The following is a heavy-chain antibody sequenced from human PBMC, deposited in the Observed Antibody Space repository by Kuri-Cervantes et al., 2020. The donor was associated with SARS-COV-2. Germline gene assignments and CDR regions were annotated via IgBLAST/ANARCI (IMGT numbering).Heavy chain of an antibody. CDR2: IVVGSGNT. V-gene: IGHV1-58*02. D-gene: IGHD3-3*01. J-gene: IGHJ4*02. CDR3: ASPSTANREWVFDY. Sequence: SVKVSCKASGFTFTSSAMQWVRQARGQRLEWIGWIVVGSGNTNYAQKFQERVTITRDMSTSTAYMELSSLRSEDTAVYYCASPSTANREWVFDYWGQGTLVTVSS. CDR1: GFTFTSSA.